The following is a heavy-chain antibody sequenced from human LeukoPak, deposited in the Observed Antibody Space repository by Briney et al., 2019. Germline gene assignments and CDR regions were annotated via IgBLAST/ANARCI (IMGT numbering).Heavy chain of an antibody. V-gene: IGHV4-61*02. D-gene: IGHD2-15*01. CDR2: IYTSGST. CDR3: ARDRAATRYNWFDP. CDR1: GGSISSGSYY. J-gene: IGHJ5*02. Sequence: PSETLSLTCTVSGGSISSGSYYWSWIRQPAGKGLEWIGRIYTSGSTNYNPSLKSRVTISVDTSKNQFSLKLSSVTAADTAVYYCARDRAATRYNWFDPWGQGTLVTVSS.